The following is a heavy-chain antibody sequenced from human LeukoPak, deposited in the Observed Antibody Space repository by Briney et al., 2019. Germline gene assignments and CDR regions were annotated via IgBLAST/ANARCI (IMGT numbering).Heavy chain of an antibody. Sequence: SETLSLTCAVYGGSFSGYYWSWIRQPPGKGLEWIGEINHSGSTNYNPSLKSRVTISVDTSKNQFSLKLSSVTAADTAVYYCARTAIYYYGSGSYYHYYYYMDVWGKGTTVTVSS. V-gene: IGHV4-34*01. CDR1: GGSFSGYY. CDR2: INHSGST. CDR3: ARTAIYYYGSGSYYHYYYYMDV. J-gene: IGHJ6*03. D-gene: IGHD3-10*01.